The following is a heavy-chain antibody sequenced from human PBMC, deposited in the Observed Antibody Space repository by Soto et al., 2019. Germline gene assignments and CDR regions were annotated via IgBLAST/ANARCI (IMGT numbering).Heavy chain of an antibody. Sequence: QVQLVQSGVEVKKPGASVRVSCRASGYTFSYYAITRVRLAPGQGLEWMGWITPYNGDTKYAQKFEGRVTITTDTTPNTAHMELRSLRYDDTAVYYCAREAGSGSYYPEDYWGQGTLVTVSS. CDR3: AREAGSGSYYPEDY. CDR1: GYTFSYYA. CDR2: ITPYNGDT. J-gene: IGHJ4*02. D-gene: IGHD1-26*01. V-gene: IGHV1-18*04.